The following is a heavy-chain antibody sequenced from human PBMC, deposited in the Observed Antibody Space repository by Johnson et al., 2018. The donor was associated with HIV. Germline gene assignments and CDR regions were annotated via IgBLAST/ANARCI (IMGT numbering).Heavy chain of an antibody. CDR1: GFTFNSYA. D-gene: IGHD6-13*01. Sequence: QVQLVESGGGVVQPGRSLRLSCAASGFTFNSYAMHWVRQAPGKGLEWVAVLSYDGSNKYYADSVKGRFTISRDNSKNTLYLQMNSLRAEDTAVYYCARARDRSSSRDAFDIWGQGTMVTVSS. V-gene: IGHV3-30-3*01. J-gene: IGHJ3*02. CDR3: ARARDRSSSRDAFDI. CDR2: LSYDGSNK.